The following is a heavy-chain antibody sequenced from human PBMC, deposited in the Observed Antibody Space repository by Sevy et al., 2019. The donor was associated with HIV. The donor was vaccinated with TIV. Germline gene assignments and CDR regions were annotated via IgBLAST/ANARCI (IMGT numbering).Heavy chain of an antibody. CDR1: GFTFSSYG. Sequence: GGSLRLSCAASGFTFSSYGMHWVRQAPGKGLEWVAVIWYDGSNKYYADSVKGRFTISRDNSKNTLYLQMNSLRAEDTAVYYCARDHRHGPLDYWGQGTLVTVSS. CDR2: IWYDGSNK. V-gene: IGHV3-33*01. CDR3: ARDHRHGPLDY. J-gene: IGHJ4*02.